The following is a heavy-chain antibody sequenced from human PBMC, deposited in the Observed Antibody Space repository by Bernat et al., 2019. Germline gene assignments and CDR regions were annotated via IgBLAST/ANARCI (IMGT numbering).Heavy chain of an antibody. D-gene: IGHD2-8*02. CDR2: IYYSGST. J-gene: IGHJ4*02. Sequence: QLQLQESGPGLVKPSKTLSLTCTVSGGSISSSSYYWGWIRQPPGKGLEWIGSIYYSGSTYYNPSLKSRVTISVDTSKNQFSLKLSSVTAADTAVYYCARRSGVLVGYWGQGTLVTVSS. V-gene: IGHV4-39*01. CDR3: ARRSGVLVGY. CDR1: GGSISSSSYY.